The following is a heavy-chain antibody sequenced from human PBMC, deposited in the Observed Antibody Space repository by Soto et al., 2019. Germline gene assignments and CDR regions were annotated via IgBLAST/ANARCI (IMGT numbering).Heavy chain of an antibody. CDR1: GYTLTELS. V-gene: IGHV1-24*01. D-gene: IGHD5-18*01. CDR3: ATGYTQGSYYYYYGMDV. J-gene: IGHJ6*02. Sequence: ASVKVSCKVSGYTLTELSMHWVRQAPGKGLEWMGGFDPEDGETIYAQKFQGRVTMTEDTSTDTAYMELSSLRPEDTAVYYCATGYTQGSYYYYYGMDVWGQGTTVTVSS. CDR2: FDPEDGET.